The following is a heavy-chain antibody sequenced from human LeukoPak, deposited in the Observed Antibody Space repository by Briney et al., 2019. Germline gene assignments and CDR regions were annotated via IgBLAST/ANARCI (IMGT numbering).Heavy chain of an antibody. D-gene: IGHD3-10*01. J-gene: IGHJ6*03. Sequence: GGSLRLSCAASGFSFDDYAMHWVRQAPGKGLEWVSGISWNSDSVVYADSVKGRFTISRDNAKNSLYLQMNSLKTEDTALYYCAKEGQDYYGSGSYLYFYYYMDVWGKGTTVTISS. CDR2: ISWNSDSV. V-gene: IGHV3-9*01. CDR3: AKEGQDYYGSGSYLYFYYYMDV. CDR1: GFSFDDYA.